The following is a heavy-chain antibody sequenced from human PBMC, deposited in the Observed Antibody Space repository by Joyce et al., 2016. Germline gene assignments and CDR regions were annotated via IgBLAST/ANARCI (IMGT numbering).Heavy chain of an antibody. CDR3: GWHQFWNGAPRI. V-gene: IGHV4-31*03. Sequence: QVQLQESGPGLVKPSQTLSLTCTVSGGSINTAGHYWGWIRQHPGKGLEWIGYIDHTGITYYKPSLKSRVSIAIDTSQNQFSLMLTSMTVADTAVYFCGWHQFWNGAPRIWGQGTLVTVSS. CDR1: GGSINTAGHY. J-gene: IGHJ4*02. D-gene: IGHD3-3*01. CDR2: IDHTGIT.